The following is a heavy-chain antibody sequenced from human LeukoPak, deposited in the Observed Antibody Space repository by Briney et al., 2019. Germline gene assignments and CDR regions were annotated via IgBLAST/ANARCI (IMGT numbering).Heavy chain of an antibody. CDR1: GGSISSSSYY. CDR2: IYYSGST. D-gene: IGHD1-26*01. Sequence: SEPLSLTCTVSGGSISSSSYYWGWIRQPPGKGLEWIGSIYYSGSTYYNPSLKSRVTISVDTSKNQFSLKLSSVTAADTAVYYCARHDGGSYHYYYYGMDVWGQGTTVTVSS. V-gene: IGHV4-39*01. J-gene: IGHJ6*02. CDR3: ARHDGGSYHYYYYGMDV.